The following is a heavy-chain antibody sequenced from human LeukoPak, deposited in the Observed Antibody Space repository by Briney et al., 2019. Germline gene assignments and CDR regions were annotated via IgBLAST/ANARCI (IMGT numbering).Heavy chain of an antibody. CDR1: GYTFTGYY. CDR2: VHPNSGDT. D-gene: IGHD6-6*01. CDR3: ARELFVSIAARPGPSDY. Sequence: ASVKVSCKASGYTFTGYYLHWVRQAPGQGLEWMGCVHPNSGDTNYAQKFQGSVTMTRDTSISTVYMELSRLRSDDTAVYYCARELFVSIAARPGPSDYWGQGTLVTVSS. J-gene: IGHJ4*02. V-gene: IGHV1-2*02.